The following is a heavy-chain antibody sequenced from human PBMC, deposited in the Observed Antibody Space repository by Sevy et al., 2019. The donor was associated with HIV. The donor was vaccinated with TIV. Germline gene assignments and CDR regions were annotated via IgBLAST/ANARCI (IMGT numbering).Heavy chain of an antibody. D-gene: IGHD2-8*02. CDR3: AKEALVASYYYYYYGMDV. J-gene: IGHJ6*02. CDR2: ISGSGGST. V-gene: IGHV3-23*01. Sequence: GGSLRLSCAASGFTFSSYAMSWVRQAPGKGLEWVSGISGSGGSTYYADSVKGRFTISRDNSKNTLYLQMNSLRAEDTAVYYCAKEALVASYYYYYYGMDVWGQGTTVTVSS. CDR1: GFTFSSYA.